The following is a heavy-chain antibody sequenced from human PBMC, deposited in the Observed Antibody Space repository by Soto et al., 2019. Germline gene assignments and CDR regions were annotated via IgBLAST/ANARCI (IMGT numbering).Heavy chain of an antibody. J-gene: IGHJ4*02. V-gene: IGHV5-51*01. CDR2: IYPSDSDT. D-gene: IGHD3-3*01. CDR3: ARGGVSTRTFDY. Sequence: PGESLKISCKGSGYNLAGYWIAWVRQMPGKGLELMGIIYPSDSDTRYRPSFQGQVTISADKSISSAYLQWSSLRASDTAMYYCARGGVSTRTFDYWGQGTPVTVPQ. CDR1: GYNLAGYW.